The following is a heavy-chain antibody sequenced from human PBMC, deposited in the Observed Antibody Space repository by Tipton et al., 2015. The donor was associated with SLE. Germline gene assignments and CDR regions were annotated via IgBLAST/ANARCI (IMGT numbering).Heavy chain of an antibody. D-gene: IGHD3-22*01. CDR3: ARDFDYYDSSGYYYEGLSGAFDI. J-gene: IGHJ3*02. V-gene: IGHV3-48*03. CDR2: ISSSGSTI. CDR1: GFTFSSYE. Sequence: GSLRLSCAASGFTFSSYEMNWVRQAPGKGLEWVSYISSSGSTIYYADSVKGRFTISRDNAKNSLYLQMNSLRAEDTAVYYCARDFDYYDSSGYYYEGLSGAFDIWGQGTMVTVSS.